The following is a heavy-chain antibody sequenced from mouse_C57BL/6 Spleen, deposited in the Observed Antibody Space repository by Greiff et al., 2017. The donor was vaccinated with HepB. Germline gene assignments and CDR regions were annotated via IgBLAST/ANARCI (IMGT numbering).Heavy chain of an antibody. CDR1: GYTFTSYW. D-gene: IGHD1-1*01. CDR2: IDPSDSET. Sequence: QVQLQQPGAELVRPGSSVKLSCKASGYTFTSYWMHWVKQRPIQGLEWIGNIDPSDSETHYNQKFKDKATLTVDKSSSTAYMQLSSLTSEDSAVYYCARRTVVSYWYFDVWGTGTTVTVSS. CDR3: ARRTVVSYWYFDV. V-gene: IGHV1-52*01. J-gene: IGHJ1*03.